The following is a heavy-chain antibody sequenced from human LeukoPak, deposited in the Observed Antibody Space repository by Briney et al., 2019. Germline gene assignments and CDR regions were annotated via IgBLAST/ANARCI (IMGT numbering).Heavy chain of an antibody. CDR3: ARGGGYYGSGSYYDY. CDR2: IYTSGST. CDR1: GGSISSYY. D-gene: IGHD3-10*01. J-gene: IGHJ4*02. V-gene: IGHV4-4*07. Sequence: SETLSLTCTVSGGSISSYYWSWIRQPAGKGLEWIGRIYTSGSTNYNPSLKSRVTISVDTSKNQFSLKLSSVTAADTAVYYCARGGGYYGSGSYYDYWGQGTLVTVSS.